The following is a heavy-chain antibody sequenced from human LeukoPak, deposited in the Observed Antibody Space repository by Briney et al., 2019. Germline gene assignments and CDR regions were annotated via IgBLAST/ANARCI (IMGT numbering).Heavy chain of an antibody. CDR2: ISDSDYNT. V-gene: IGHV3-23*01. Sequence: GGSLRLSCAASGFTFSSSVMSWVRQSLGKGLEWVSSISDSDYNTYHADSVKGPFTISRDSSKNTMYLQMNSLRAEDTAVYYCAKGAGSTWMDVWGQGTTVIVSS. J-gene: IGHJ6*02. CDR3: AKGAGSTWMDV. D-gene: IGHD1-26*01. CDR1: GFTFSSSV.